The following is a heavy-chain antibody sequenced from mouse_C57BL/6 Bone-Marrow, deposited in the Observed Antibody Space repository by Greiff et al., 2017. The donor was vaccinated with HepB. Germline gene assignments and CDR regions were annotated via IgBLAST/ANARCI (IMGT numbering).Heavy chain of an antibody. CDR2: ISNGGGST. CDR1: GFTFSDYY. Sequence: EVKLMESGGGLVQPGGSLKLSCAASGFTFSDYYMYWVRQTPEKRLEWVAYISNGGGSTYYPDTVKGRFTISRDNAKNTLYLQMSRLKSEDTAMYYCARHADTTVPHYWGQGTLVTVSA. D-gene: IGHD1-1*01. J-gene: IGHJ3*01. CDR3: ARHADTTVPHY. V-gene: IGHV5-12*01.